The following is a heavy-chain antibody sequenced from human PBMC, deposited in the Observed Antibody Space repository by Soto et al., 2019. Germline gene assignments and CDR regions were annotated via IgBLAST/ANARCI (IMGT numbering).Heavy chain of an antibody. CDR2: INPTGGDT. V-gene: IGHV1-46*01. Sequence: QVQLVQSGAEVKRPGASVQVSCKTSGYTFTTYFMHWVRQAPGQGFEWLGRINPTGGDTVYAQKFQGRVSVTKDTSTSTVYIELGSLTSKDTAVYYCARGSSASNVFIMDVWGQGTAVTVSS. J-gene: IGHJ6*02. CDR1: GYTFTTYF. D-gene: IGHD2-2*01. CDR3: ARGSSASNVFIMDV.